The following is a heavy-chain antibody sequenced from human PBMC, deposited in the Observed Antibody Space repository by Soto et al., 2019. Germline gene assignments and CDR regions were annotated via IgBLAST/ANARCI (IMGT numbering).Heavy chain of an antibody. D-gene: IGHD4-17*01. V-gene: IGHV4-34*01. J-gene: IGHJ4*02. Sequence: QVQLQQWGAGLLKPSETLSLTCAVYGGSFSGYYWSWIRQPPGKGLEWIGEINHSGSTNYNPSLKSRVTISVDTSKNQFSLKLSSVTAADTAVYYCARVDYGAKANFDYWGQGTLVTVSS. CDR2: INHSGST. CDR3: ARVDYGAKANFDY. CDR1: GGSFSGYY.